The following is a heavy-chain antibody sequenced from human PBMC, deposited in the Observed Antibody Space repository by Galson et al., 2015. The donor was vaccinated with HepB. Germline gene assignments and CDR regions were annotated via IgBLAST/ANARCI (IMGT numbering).Heavy chain of an antibody. CDR3: ARDGARRFYNWFDP. CDR1: GYNFTNYA. Sequence: SVKVSCKASGYNFTNYAMNWVRQAPGQGLEWMGWINTNTGNPTYAQDFTGRFVFSLDTSVSMAYLQISSLKAEDTAVYYCARDGARRFYNWFDPWGQGTLVTISS. V-gene: IGHV7-4-1*04. D-gene: IGHD1-14*01. J-gene: IGHJ5*02. CDR2: INTNTGNP.